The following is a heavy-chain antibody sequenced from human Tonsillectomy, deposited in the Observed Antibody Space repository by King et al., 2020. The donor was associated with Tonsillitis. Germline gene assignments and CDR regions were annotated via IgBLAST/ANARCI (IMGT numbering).Heavy chain of an antibody. CDR2: ISYDGSNK. J-gene: IGHJ5*02. CDR1: GFTFSSYA. Sequence: VQLVESGGGVVQPGRSLRLSCAASGFTFSSYAMHWVRQAPGKGLEWVAVISYDGSNKYYADSVKGRFTISRDNSKNTLYLQMNSLRAEDKAVYYCARDPYSSGWRLKNWFDPWGQGTLVTVSS. V-gene: IGHV3-30*04. CDR3: ARDPYSSGWRLKNWFDP. D-gene: IGHD6-19*01.